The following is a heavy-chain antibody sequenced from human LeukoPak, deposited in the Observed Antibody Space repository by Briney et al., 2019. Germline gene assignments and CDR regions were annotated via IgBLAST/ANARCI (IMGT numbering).Heavy chain of an antibody. CDR2: ISSSSSYI. Sequence: PGGSLRLSCAASGFTFSSYSMNWVRQAPGKGLEWVSSISSSSSYIYYADSVKGRFTISRDNAKNSLYLQMNSLRAEDTAVYYCARDQGGWLQLRRGYYFDYWGQGTLVTVSS. V-gene: IGHV3-21*01. CDR1: GFTFSSYS. CDR3: ARDQGGWLQLRRGYYFDY. J-gene: IGHJ4*02. D-gene: IGHD5-24*01.